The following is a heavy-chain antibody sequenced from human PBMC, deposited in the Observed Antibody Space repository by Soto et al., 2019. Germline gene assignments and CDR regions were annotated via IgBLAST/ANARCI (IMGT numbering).Heavy chain of an antibody. V-gene: IGHV4-59*01. CDR2: IYYSGST. CDR3: ARVGGVAARTFDY. Sequence: PXETVSPIFTVAGGSINDFYWSLIRQPPGKGLEWIGYIYYSGSTDYNPPLKGRVTISVDTSKNQFSLKLRSVTAADTAVYYCARVGGVAARTFDYWGQGTLVTVSS. CDR1: GGSINDFY. J-gene: IGHJ4*02. D-gene: IGHD6-6*01.